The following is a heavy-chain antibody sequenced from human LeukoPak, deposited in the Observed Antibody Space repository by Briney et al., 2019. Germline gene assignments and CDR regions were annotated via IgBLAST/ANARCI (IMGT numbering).Heavy chain of an antibody. CDR2: ISGSGGST. CDR1: GFTFSSYA. Sequence: PGGSLRLSCAASGFTFSSYAMSWVRQAPGKGLEWVSAISGSGGSTYYADSVKGRFTISRDNSKNTLYLQMNSLRAEDTAVYYCAKDVVGGDFWSGYLTPYYYYYMDVWGKGTTVTVSS. V-gene: IGHV3-23*01. CDR3: AKDVVGGDFWSGYLTPYYYYYMDV. D-gene: IGHD3-3*01. J-gene: IGHJ6*03.